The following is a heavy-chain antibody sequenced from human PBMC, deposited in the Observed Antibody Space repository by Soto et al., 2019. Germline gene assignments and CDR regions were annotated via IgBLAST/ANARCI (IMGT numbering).Heavy chain of an antibody. CDR2: IYYSGST. V-gene: IGHV4-39*01. Sequence: SETLSLTCTVSGGSISSSSYYWGWIRQPPGKGLEWIGSIYYSGSTYYNPSLKSRVTISVDTSKNQFSLKLSSVTAADTAAYYCARRVDIVATIDYWGQGTLVTVSS. CDR1: GGSISSSSYY. J-gene: IGHJ4*02. D-gene: IGHD5-12*01. CDR3: ARRVDIVATIDY.